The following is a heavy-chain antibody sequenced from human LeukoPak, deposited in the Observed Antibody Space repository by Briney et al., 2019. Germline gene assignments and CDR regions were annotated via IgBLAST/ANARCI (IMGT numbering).Heavy chain of an antibody. J-gene: IGHJ4*02. CDR3: ARTYYFDY. CDR1: GGSFSGYY. V-gene: IGHV4-34*01. CDR2: INHSGST. Sequence: SETLSLTCAVYGGSFSGYYWSWIRQPPGKGLEWIGEINHSGSTNYNPSLRSRVTISVDTSKNQFSLKLSSVTAADTAVYYCARTYYFDYWGQGTLVTVSS.